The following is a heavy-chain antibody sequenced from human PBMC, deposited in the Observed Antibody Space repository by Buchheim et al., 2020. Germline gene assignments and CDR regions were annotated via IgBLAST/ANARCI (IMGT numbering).Heavy chain of an antibody. Sequence: QVQLQQWGAGLLKPSETLSLTCAVYGGSFSGYYWSWIRQPPGKGLEWIGEINHSGSTNYNPSLKSRVTISVDTSKNQFSLKLSSVTAADTAVYYCARVRVGYYGSGKKNGMDVWGQGTT. D-gene: IGHD3-10*01. V-gene: IGHV4-34*01. J-gene: IGHJ6*02. CDR1: GGSFSGYY. CDR2: INHSGST. CDR3: ARVRVGYYGSGKKNGMDV.